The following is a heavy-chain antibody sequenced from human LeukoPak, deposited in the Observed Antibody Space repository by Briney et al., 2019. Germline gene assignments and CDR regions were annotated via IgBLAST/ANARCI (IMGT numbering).Heavy chain of an antibody. J-gene: IGHJ2*01. V-gene: IGHV6-1*01. D-gene: IGHD2-2*01. Sequence: SQTLSLTCVISGDSVSSNSAAWNWLRQSPSRGLEWLGRTYYRSKWYDDYAVSVKGRIIVNPDTSKNQFSLLLNSVTPEDTAVYYCARVTRGLFDLWGRGTLVTVSS. CDR2: TYYRSKWYD. CDR1: GDSVSSNSAA. CDR3: ARVTRGLFDL.